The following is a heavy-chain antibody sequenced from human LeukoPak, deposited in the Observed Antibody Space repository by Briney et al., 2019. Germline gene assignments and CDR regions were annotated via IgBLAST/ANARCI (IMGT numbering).Heavy chain of an antibody. V-gene: IGHV3-30*02. J-gene: IGHJ3*01. CDR3: ARGGRSVIRGPQATFDV. CDR1: GFTFSSYA. D-gene: IGHD3-10*01. CDR2: IRYDGSDE. Sequence: GGSLRLSCAASGFTFSSYAMSWVRQAPGKGLEWLAFIRYDGSDEQYADSVKGRFTISRDYFKNTLYLQMNSLRIEDTAVYYCARGGRSVIRGPQATFDVWGQGTMVTVSS.